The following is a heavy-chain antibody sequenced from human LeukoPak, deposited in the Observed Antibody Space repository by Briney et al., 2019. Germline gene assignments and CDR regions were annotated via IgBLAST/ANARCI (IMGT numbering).Heavy chain of an antibody. CDR1: GGSISNYY. Sequence: SETLSLTCTVSGGSISNYYWSWLRQPPGKGLEWIGYIYYSGSTNYNPSLKSRVTISVDTSKNQFSLKLSSVTAADTAVYYCARYSYGGYHFDYWGRGTLVTVSS. D-gene: IGHD2-15*01. J-gene: IGHJ4*02. V-gene: IGHV4-59*08. CDR3: ARYSYGGYHFDY. CDR2: IYYSGST.